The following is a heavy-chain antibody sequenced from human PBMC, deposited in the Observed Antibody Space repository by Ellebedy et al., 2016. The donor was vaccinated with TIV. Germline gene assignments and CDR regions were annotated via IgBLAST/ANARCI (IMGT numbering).Heavy chain of an antibody. CDR1: GFRFGDYG. Sequence: GESLKIPCTAPGFRFGDYGLNWFRQAPGKGLEWGSFIRSKAFGATTDYAASVEGRLTISRDDSKSIAYLQMNSLKTDDTAVYYCSRLGGAAGERSYYYYIDVWGKGTTVTVSS. CDR2: IRSKAFGATT. D-gene: IGHD3-16*01. CDR3: SRLGGAAGERSYYYYIDV. V-gene: IGHV3-49*03. J-gene: IGHJ6*03.